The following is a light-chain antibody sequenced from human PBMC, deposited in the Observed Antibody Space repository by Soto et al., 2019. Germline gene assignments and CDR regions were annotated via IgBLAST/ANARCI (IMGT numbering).Light chain of an antibody. V-gene: IGKV1-5*03. CDR3: QQYNSYPLT. Sequence: DIQMTQSPSTLSASVGDRVTITCRASQSISSWLAWYQQKPGKAPKLLIYKASSLESGVPSRFSSSGAGKELTLTIISLQPDDFATYYFQQYNSYPLTFGGGTKVEIK. CDR2: KAS. J-gene: IGKJ4*01. CDR1: QSISSW.